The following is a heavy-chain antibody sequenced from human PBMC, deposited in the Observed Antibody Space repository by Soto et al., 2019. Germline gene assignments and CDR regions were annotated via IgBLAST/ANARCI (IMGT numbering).Heavy chain of an antibody. CDR2: IYHTGGR. Sequence: SAIRSLACCVCGDSIKKTYWWSCVRQAPEEGVEWIGEIYHTGGRSYMPSLRGRITLSVDTSKNQVSLKLTSVTAADTDVYYCARAVYCTTANCWDDVQYYNNDGWGQGTAVT. D-gene: IGHD2-8*01. V-gene: IGHV4-4*02. J-gene: IGHJ6*02. CDR1: GDSIKKTYW. CDR3: ARAVYCTTANCWDDVQYYNNDG.